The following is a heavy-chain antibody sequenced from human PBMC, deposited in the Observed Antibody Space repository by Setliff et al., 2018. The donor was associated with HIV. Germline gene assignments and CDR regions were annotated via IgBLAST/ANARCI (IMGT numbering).Heavy chain of an antibody. Sequence: PSETLSLTCAVYGGSFNGYSWTWIRQPPGKGLEWIGGINHSGSTYYNPSLKSRVTISVDTSKNQFSLKLSSVTAADTAVYHCARRNSGWFVGWFDPWGQGTLVTVSS. J-gene: IGHJ5*02. V-gene: IGHV4-34*01. D-gene: IGHD6-19*01. CDR1: GGSFNGYS. CDR2: INHSGST. CDR3: ARRNSGWFVGWFDP.